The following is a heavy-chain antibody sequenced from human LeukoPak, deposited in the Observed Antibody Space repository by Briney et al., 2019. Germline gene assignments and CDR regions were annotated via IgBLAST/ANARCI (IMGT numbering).Heavy chain of an antibody. D-gene: IGHD2-15*01. V-gene: IGHV1-3*03. CDR2: INAGNGNT. J-gene: IGHJ5*02. Sequence: VASVKVSCKASGYSFTTYVMQWVRQAPGQRLEWMGRINAGNGNTKYSQEFQGRVTITRDTSASTVYMELSSLRSEDMAVYYCARAGAVVDNWFDPWGQGTLVTVSS. CDR3: ARAGAVVDNWFDP. CDR1: GYSFTTYV.